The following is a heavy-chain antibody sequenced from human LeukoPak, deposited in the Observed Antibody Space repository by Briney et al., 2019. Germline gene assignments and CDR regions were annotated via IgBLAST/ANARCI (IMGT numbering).Heavy chain of an antibody. D-gene: IGHD3-10*01. J-gene: IGHJ1*01. CDR2: ISGSGGST. CDR1: GFTFSSYA. Sequence: GGSLRLSCAASGFTFSSYAMSWVRQAPGKGLEWVSAISGSGGSTYYADSVKGRFTISRDNSKNTLYLQMNSLRAEDTAVYYCAKDHKYGSGSYRKGQYFQHWGQGTLVTVSS. V-gene: IGHV3-23*01. CDR3: AKDHKYGSGSYRKGQYFQH.